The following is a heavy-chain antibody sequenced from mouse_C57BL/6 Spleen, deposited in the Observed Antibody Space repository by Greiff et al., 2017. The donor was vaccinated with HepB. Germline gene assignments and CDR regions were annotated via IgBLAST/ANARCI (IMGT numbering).Heavy chain of an antibody. V-gene: IGHV1-76*01. CDR2: IYPGSGNT. J-gene: IGHJ2*01. D-gene: IGHD2-5*01. Sequence: QVQLQQSGAELVRPGASVKLSCKASGYTFTDYYINWVKQRPGQGLEWIARIYPGSGNTYYNEKFKGKATLTAEKSSSTAYMQLSSLTSEDSAVYFCARYLDYSNLDYWGQGTTLTVSS. CDR1: GYTFTDYY. CDR3: ARYLDYSNLDY.